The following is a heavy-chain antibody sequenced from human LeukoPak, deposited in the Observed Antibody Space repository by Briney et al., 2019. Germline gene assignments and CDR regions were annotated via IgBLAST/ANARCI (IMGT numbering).Heavy chain of an antibody. V-gene: IGHV3-43D*03. CDR3: AKDVAAAGTSHFDY. CDR1: GFTFDDYA. CDR2: ISWDGGST. J-gene: IGHJ4*02. D-gene: IGHD6-13*01. Sequence: GGSLRLSCAASGFTFDDYAMHWVRQAPGKGLEWVSLISWDGGSTYYADSVKGRFTISRDNSKNSLYLQMNSLRAEDTALYYCAKDVAAAGTSHFDYWGQGTLVTVSS.